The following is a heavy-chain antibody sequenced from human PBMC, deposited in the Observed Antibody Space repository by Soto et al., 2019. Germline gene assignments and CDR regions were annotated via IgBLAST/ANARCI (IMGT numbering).Heavy chain of an antibody. J-gene: IGHJ5*02. CDR2: ISPYNGNT. D-gene: IGHD1-7*01. CDR3: ARDRRYNWNYGWFDP. CDR1: GYTFTSYG. V-gene: IGHV1-18*01. Sequence: ASVKVACKASGYTFTSYGISWVRQAPGQGLEWMGWISPYNGNTNYAQNLQGRVTMTTDTSTSTAYMELRSLRSDDTAVYYCARDRRYNWNYGWFDPWAQGTLVTVSS.